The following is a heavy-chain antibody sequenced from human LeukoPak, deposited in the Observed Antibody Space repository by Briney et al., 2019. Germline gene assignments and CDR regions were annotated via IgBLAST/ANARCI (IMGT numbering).Heavy chain of an antibody. Sequence: ASVKVSFKASVYTFNNYYIHWVRQAPGQGLEWMGWINPDSGDTKYQGRVTMTRDTSINTLYMELSRLTYDDTAIFYCTREARAGNWFDPWGQGTLITVSS. V-gene: IGHV1-2*02. CDR3: TREARAGNWFDP. CDR1: VYTFNNYY. J-gene: IGHJ5*02. D-gene: IGHD5-12*01. CDR2: INPDSGDT.